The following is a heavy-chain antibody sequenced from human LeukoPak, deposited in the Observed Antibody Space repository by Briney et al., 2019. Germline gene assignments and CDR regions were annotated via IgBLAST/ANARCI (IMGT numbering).Heavy chain of an antibody. CDR2: ISGSASST. D-gene: IGHD5-24*01. CDR3: AMKAVPRPRLHDAFDF. Sequence: GGSLRLSCAASGFTFSNYAMSWVRQAPGKGLEWVSAISGSASSTYHADSVKGRFTISRDNSKNTLYLQMNSLRADDTAVYYCAMKAVPRPRLHDAFDFWGRGTVVSVSS. V-gene: IGHV3-23*01. J-gene: IGHJ3*01. CDR1: GFTFSNYA.